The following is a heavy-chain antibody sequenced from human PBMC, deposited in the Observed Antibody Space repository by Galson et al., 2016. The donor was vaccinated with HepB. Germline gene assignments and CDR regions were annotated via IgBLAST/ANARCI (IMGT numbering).Heavy chain of an antibody. D-gene: IGHD4-23*01. CDR1: GFTFSDYY. Sequence: SLRLSCAASGFTFSDYYMSWVRQAPGKGLEWVSDISGSSAYTNYADSVKGRVTISRDNAKKSLYLQLNSLRAEATAVYYCAREGGGNSYAGNAFDIWGQGTMLTVSS. CDR2: ISGSSAYT. J-gene: IGHJ3*02. V-gene: IGHV3-11*05. CDR3: AREGGGNSYAGNAFDI.